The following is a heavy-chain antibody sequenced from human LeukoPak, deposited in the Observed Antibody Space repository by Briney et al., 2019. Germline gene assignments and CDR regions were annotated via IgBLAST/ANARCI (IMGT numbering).Heavy chain of an antibody. CDR3: ARGVGELSGGRDFDY. CDR1: GYIFISYY. V-gene: IGHV1-46*01. J-gene: IGHJ4*02. CDR2: INPSGGST. Sequence: ASVKVSCKASGYIFISYYMQWVRQAPGQGLEWMGIINPSGGSTSYAQKFQGRVTMTRDMSTSTVYMELSSLRAEDTAVYYCARGVGELSGGRDFDYWARAPWSPSPQ. D-gene: IGHD3-10*01.